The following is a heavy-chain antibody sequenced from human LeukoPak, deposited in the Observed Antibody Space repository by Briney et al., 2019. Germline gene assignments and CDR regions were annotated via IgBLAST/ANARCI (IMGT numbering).Heavy chain of an antibody. V-gene: IGHV4-59*12. CDR1: GGSISSYY. CDR3: ARDLPRAVAMTPRGAFDI. CDR2: IYYSGST. D-gene: IGHD6-19*01. Sequence: PSETLSLTCTVSGGSISSYYWSWIRQPPGKGLEWIGYIYYSGSTNYNPSLKSRVTISVDTSKNQFSLKLSSVTAADTAVYYCARDLPRAVAMTPRGAFDIWGQGTMVTVSS. J-gene: IGHJ3*02.